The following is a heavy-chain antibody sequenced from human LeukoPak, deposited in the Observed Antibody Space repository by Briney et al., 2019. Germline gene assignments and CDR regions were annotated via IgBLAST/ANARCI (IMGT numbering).Heavy chain of an antibody. D-gene: IGHD3-10*01. Sequence: GGSLRLSCAASGFTFSSYSMNWVRQAPGKGLEWVSYISSSGSTIYYADSVKGRFTISRDNAKNSLYLQMNSLRAEDTAVYYCARGTLGSGRVPRNWFDPWGQGTLVTVSS. CDR1: GFTFSSYS. J-gene: IGHJ5*02. CDR3: ARGTLGSGRVPRNWFDP. CDR2: ISSSGSTI. V-gene: IGHV3-48*04.